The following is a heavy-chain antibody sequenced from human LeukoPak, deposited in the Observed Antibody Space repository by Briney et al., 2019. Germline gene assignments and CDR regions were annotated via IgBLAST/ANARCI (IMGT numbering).Heavy chain of an antibody. CDR1: GFPFSSYW. V-gene: IGHV3-7*04. Sequence: GGSLRVSCVASGFPFSSYWMTWGRQAPGGGREWGANIKQDGSKKASVDSVKGRFTISRANAKNSLYLQMNSLRAEDTAIYYCTRVGYIHEGIDYWGQGTLVTVSS. D-gene: IGHD5-24*01. J-gene: IGHJ4*02. CDR2: IKQDGSKK. CDR3: TRVGYIHEGIDY.